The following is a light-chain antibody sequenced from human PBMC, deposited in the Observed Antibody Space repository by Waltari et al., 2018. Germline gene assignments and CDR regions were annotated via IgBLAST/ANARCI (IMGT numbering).Light chain of an antibody. CDR3: QVWDDSLGV. CDR1: QLGSKR. J-gene: IGLJ1*01. V-gene: IGLV3-9*01. Sequence: SSDLTQPLPVSVALGLTATIACGGEQLGSKRRHWYQQRPGQAPILIISRDKYRLSGIPDRFSASNSGNTATLTISRAQVGDEGVYFCQVWDDSLGVFGPGTRVAVL. CDR2: RDK.